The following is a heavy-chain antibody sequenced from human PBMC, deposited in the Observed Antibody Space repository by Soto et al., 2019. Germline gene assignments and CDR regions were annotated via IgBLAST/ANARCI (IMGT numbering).Heavy chain of an antibody. CDR3: ARDSVGISSPGVY. V-gene: IGHV4-4*07. D-gene: IGHD1-26*01. CDR2: IYTSGTT. Sequence: SETLSLTCTVSGGSINGYYWTWIRQPAGKRLEWIGRIYTSGTTSYNPSLKSRVTMSLDTSKNQSSLRLTSVTAADTAVYYCARDSVGISSPGVYWGRGTLVTVSS. J-gene: IGHJ4*02. CDR1: GGSINGYY.